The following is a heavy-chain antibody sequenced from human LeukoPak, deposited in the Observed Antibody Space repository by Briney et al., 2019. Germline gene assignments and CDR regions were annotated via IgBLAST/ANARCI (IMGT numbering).Heavy chain of an antibody. V-gene: IGHV4-4*07. Sequence: SETLSLTCTVSGVSISGYYWSWIRQPAGQGLEWIGRVYTSGSTNYNPSLKRRVTMSVDTSKNQFSLKLTSVTAADTAVYYCARGPYSSGYYSFDYWGQGTLVTVSS. CDR1: GVSISGYY. CDR3: ARGPYSSGYYSFDY. CDR2: VYTSGST. D-gene: IGHD6-19*01. J-gene: IGHJ4*02.